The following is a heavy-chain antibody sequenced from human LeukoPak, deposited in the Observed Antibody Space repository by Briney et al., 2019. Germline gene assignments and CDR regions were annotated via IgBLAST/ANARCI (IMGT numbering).Heavy chain of an antibody. J-gene: IGHJ3*02. CDR2: ISSSGSTI. V-gene: IGHV3-48*03. Sequence: GGSLRLSCAASGFTFSSYEMNWVRRAPGKGLEWVSYISSSGSTIYYADSVKGRFTISRDNAKNSLYLQMNSLRAEDTAVYYCAREGRDSIVVVVGAFDIWGQGTMVTVSS. CDR3: AREGRDSIVVVVGAFDI. D-gene: IGHD2-15*01. CDR1: GFTFSSYE.